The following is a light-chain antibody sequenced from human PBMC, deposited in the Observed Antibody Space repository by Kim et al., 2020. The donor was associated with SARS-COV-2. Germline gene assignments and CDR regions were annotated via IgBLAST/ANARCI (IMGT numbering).Light chain of an antibody. CDR1: QNNRYNNQNY. CDR2: WAS. J-gene: IGKJ1*01. Sequence: ERTTSNCKHSQNNRYNNQNYLAWYQQKPGQPPKLLIYWASTREFGVPDRFSGSGSGTDFTLTISSLQAEDVAVYYCQQYYNTPWTFGQGTKVDIK. V-gene: IGKV4-1*01. CDR3: QQYYNTPWT.